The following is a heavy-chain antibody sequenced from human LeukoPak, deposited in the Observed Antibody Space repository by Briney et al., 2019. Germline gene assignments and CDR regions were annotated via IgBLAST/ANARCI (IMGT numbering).Heavy chain of an antibody. V-gene: IGHV3-21*01. J-gene: IGHJ4*02. D-gene: IGHD6-19*01. CDR1: GFTFSSYS. Sequence: GGSLRLSCAASGFTFSSYSMNWVRQAPGKGLEWVSSISSSSSYIYYADSVKGRFTISRDNAKNSLYLQMNSLRAEDTAVYYCARGVPRIAVPQQEGYWGQGTLVTVSS. CDR3: ARGVPRIAVPQQEGY. CDR2: ISSSSSYI.